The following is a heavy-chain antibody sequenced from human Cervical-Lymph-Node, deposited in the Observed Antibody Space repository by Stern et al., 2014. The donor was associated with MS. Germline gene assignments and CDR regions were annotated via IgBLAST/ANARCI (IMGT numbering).Heavy chain of an antibody. CDR1: GFTFSNFN. V-gene: IGHV3-48*02. D-gene: IGHD1-7*01. Sequence: EVQMGESGGGLVQPGGSLRLSCAASGFTFSNFNMNWVRQAPGKGLEWVSYIKSSGTTVYYADSVKGRFTISRDNAKNSLYLQMNSLRDEDTAVYYCARDPSWNYAWTYYFDYWGQGTRVTVSS. CDR3: ARDPSWNYAWTYYFDY. CDR2: IKSSGTTV. J-gene: IGHJ4*02.